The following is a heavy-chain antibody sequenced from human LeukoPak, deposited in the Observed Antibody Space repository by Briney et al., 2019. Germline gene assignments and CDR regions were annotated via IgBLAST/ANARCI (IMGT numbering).Heavy chain of an antibody. CDR2: FDPEDGKT. CDR3: ATLSRPLTWQFDY. CDR1: GYTLTELS. Sequence: ASVKVSCKVPGYTLTELSMHWVRQAPGKGLEWMGGFDPEDGKTIYAQKFQGRVTMTEDTSTDTAYMELSSLRSEDTAVYYCATLSRPLTWQFDYWGQGTLVTVSS. V-gene: IGHV1-24*01. J-gene: IGHJ4*02. D-gene: IGHD5-24*01.